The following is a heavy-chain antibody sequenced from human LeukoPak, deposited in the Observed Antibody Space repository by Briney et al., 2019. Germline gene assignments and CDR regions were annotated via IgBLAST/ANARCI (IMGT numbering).Heavy chain of an antibody. Sequence: ASVKVSCKASGYTFTSYGISWVRQAPGQGLEWMGWISAYNGNTNYAQKLQGRVTMTTDTSTSTAYMELRSLRSDDTAVYYCASRFGELLLLDFDYWGQGTLVTVSS. J-gene: IGHJ4*02. CDR3: ASRFGELLLLDFDY. V-gene: IGHV1-18*01. D-gene: IGHD3-10*01. CDR2: ISAYNGNT. CDR1: GYTFTSYG.